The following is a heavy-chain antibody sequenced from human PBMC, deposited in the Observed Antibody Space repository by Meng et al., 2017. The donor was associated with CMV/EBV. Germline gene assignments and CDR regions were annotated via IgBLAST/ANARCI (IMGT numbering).Heavy chain of an antibody. CDR2: ISSSSSYI. CDR3: ARGHGGDY. D-gene: IGHD3-16*01. J-gene: IGHJ4*02. Sequence: EVQLVESGGXXXXXGXSLRLSCAASGFPFSSYSMNWVRQAPGKGLEWVSSISSSSSYIYYADSVKGRFTISRDNAKNSLYLQMNSLRAEDTAVYYCARGHGGDYWGQGTLVTVSS. CDR1: GFPFSSYS. V-gene: IGHV3-21*01.